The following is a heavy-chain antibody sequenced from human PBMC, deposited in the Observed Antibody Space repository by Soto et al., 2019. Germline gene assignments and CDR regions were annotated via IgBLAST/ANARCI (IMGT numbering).Heavy chain of an antibody. Sequence: VGSLRLSCAASGFTFSSYWMHWVSQAPGKGLEWVAVISYDGSNKYYADSVKGRFTISRDNSKNTLYLQMNSLRAEDTAVYYCAKEGPGYCINNKCYEVSPTRRGDVDYWGQGTLITVSS. CDR3: AKEGPGYCINNKCYEVSPTRRGDVDY. J-gene: IGHJ4*02. CDR2: ISYDGSNK. D-gene: IGHD2-8*01. V-gene: IGHV3-30*18. CDR1: GFTFSSYW.